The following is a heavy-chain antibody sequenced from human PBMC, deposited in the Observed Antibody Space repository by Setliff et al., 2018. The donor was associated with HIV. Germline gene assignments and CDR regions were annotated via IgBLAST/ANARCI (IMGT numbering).Heavy chain of an antibody. Sequence: SLRLSCAASGFTFSTSGIHWVRQAPGKGLEWVALVDGANNKYYGDAVKGRFSISREDSKNRLFLQMNSLRPEDTAVYYCARDRHTSWSLEYWGRGTLVTVSS. CDR3: ARDRHTSWSLEY. CDR2: VDGANNK. CDR1: GFTFSTSG. J-gene: IGHJ4*02. D-gene: IGHD3-3*01. V-gene: IGHV3-30*02.